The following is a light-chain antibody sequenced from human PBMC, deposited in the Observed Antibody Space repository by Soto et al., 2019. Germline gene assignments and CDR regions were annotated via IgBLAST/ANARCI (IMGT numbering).Light chain of an antibody. CDR1: QGISNS. Sequence: DIQMTQSPSSLSASVGDRVTITCRASQGISNSLAWYQQKPGKVPKLLIYVASTLQSGVPSRFSGSGSGTDFTLTIRSLQPEDVATYYCQKYNSAPWTFGPGTKVEIK. V-gene: IGKV1-27*01. CDR2: VAS. J-gene: IGKJ1*01. CDR3: QKYNSAPWT.